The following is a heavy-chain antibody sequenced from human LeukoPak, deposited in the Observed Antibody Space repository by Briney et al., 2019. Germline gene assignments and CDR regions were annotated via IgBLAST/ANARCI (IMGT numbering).Heavy chain of an antibody. CDR3: ARGNDFWSGHYADGQNWFDP. Sequence: SETLSLTCTVSGGSISSGGYYWSWIRQHPGKGLEWIGYIYYSGSTYYNPSLKSRVTISVDTSKNQFSLKLSSVTAADTAVYYCARGNDFWSGHYADGQNWFDPWGQGTLVTVSS. V-gene: IGHV4-31*03. J-gene: IGHJ5*02. CDR1: GGSISSGGYY. D-gene: IGHD3-3*01. CDR2: IYYSGST.